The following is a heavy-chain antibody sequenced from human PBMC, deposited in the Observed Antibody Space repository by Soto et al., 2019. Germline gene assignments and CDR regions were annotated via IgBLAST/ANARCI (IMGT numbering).Heavy chain of an antibody. CDR1: GFTFSSYG. CDR3: ARGSVVVVVAARGADAFDI. Sequence: QVQLVESGGGVVQPGRSLRLSCAASGFTFSSYGMHWIGQAPGKGLEWVAVIWYDGSNKYYADSVKGRFTISRDNSKNTLYLQMNSLRAEDTAVYYCARGSVVVVVAARGADAFDIWGQGTMVTVSS. D-gene: IGHD2-15*01. V-gene: IGHV3-33*01. J-gene: IGHJ3*02. CDR2: IWYDGSNK.